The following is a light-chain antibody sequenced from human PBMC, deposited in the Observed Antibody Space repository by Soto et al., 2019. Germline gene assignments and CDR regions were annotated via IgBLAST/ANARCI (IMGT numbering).Light chain of an antibody. V-gene: IGKV1-27*01. Sequence: DIQMTQSPSSLSASVGDRVTITCRASQGISNYIAWYQQKPGKAPKLLIYAASTLQSGVPFRFSGSGSRTDSTLTINSLQPEDVATYSCQKYSSVPLFGPGTKVDIK. CDR3: QKYSSVPL. CDR1: QGISNY. J-gene: IGKJ3*01. CDR2: AAS.